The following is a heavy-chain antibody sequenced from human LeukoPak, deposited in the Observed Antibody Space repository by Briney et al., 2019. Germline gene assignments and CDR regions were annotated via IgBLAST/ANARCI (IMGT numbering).Heavy chain of an antibody. CDR3: ARDYYDSSGYYYFDY. V-gene: IGHV3-11*04. D-gene: IGHD3-22*01. Sequence: LSLTCTVSGGSISSYYWSWIRQAPGKGLEWVSYISSSGSTIYYADSVKGRFTISRDNAKNSLYLQMNSLRAEDTAVYYCARDYYDSSGYYYFDYWGQGTLVTVSS. CDR1: GGSISSYY. CDR2: ISSSGSTI. J-gene: IGHJ4*02.